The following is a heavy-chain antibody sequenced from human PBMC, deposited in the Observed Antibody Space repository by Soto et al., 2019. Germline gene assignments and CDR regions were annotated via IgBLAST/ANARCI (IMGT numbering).Heavy chain of an antibody. J-gene: IGHJ4*02. D-gene: IGHD3-3*01. CDR3: ARVFWSGYYDY. Sequence: GTSVKLSCEACGYRFTSYAMHWVRQAPGQRLEWMGWINAGNGNTKYSQKFQGRVTITRDTSASTAYMELSSLRSEDTALYYCARVFWSGYYDYWGQGTLVTVSS. CDR2: INAGNGNT. CDR1: GYRFTSYA. V-gene: IGHV1-3*01.